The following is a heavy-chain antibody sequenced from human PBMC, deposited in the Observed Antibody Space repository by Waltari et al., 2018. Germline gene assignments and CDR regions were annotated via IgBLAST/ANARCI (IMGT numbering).Heavy chain of an antibody. D-gene: IGHD3-16*01. CDR3: ARGSWGSVGGAL. J-gene: IGHJ4*02. CDR1: GFTFTNYW. Sequence: EVQVVESGGGVVQPGGSLRLACVAFGFTFTNYWMTWVRQAPGKGLEWVANINGDGSRIYYAGSVQGRFTVSRDNVKESVYLQMSSLRSDDTAVYFCARGSWGSVGGALWGQGTMVTVSP. CDR2: INGDGSRI. V-gene: IGHV3-7*03.